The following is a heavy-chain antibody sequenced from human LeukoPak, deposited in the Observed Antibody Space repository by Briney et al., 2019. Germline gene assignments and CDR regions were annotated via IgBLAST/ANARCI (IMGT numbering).Heavy chain of an antibody. D-gene: IGHD3-3*01. CDR3: AGAPYNFWSAYLDY. CDR1: GYSISSDYY. CDR2: ISHSGST. J-gene: IGHJ4*02. Sequence: SETLSLTCAVSGYSISSDYYWGRIRQPPGKGLEWIGSISHSGSTYYSPSLKSRLTISVDTSKNQFSLKLSSVTAADTAVYYCAGAPYNFWSAYLDYWGQGTLVTASS. V-gene: IGHV4-38-2*01.